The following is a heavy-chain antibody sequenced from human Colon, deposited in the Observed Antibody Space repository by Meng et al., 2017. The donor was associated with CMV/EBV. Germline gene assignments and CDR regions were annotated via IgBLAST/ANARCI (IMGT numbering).Heavy chain of an antibody. CDR3: ARDLNNWGTFDY. Sequence: GGSLRLSCAASGFTFSSYIMHWVRQAPGKGLEWVALISSDGTGKYYSDSVKGRFTFSRDNSKNTLYLQMNSLGAEDTALYYCARDLNNWGTFDYWGQGTLVTVS. CDR2: ISSDGTGK. CDR1: GFTFSSYI. D-gene: IGHD7-27*01. J-gene: IGHJ4*02. V-gene: IGHV3-30-3*01.